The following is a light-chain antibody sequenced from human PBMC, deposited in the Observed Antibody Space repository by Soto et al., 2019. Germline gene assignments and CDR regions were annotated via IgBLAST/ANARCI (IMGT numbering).Light chain of an antibody. CDR1: QSISSW. J-gene: IGKJ1*01. Sequence: DIPMTQSPSTLSASVGDRVTITCRASQSISSWLAWYQQKPGKAPKLLIYEASSSEIGVPPRFSGSGFGTDFTLTISSLQPDDFATYYCQHYKESSTFGQGTRLEIK. CDR3: QHYKESST. CDR2: EAS. V-gene: IGKV1-5*03.